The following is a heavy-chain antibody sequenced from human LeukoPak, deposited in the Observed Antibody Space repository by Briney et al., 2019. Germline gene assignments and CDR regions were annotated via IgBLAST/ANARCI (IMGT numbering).Heavy chain of an antibody. Sequence: PRASVKVSCKASGYTFTNYAMHLVRQAPGQRLEWMGWINTGNGNTKYSQEFQGRVTITRDTSANTAYMELSSLRSEDMAVYYCARAVKYRSGPLTDLLPYYFDYWGQGTLVTVSS. CDR2: INTGNGNT. CDR1: GYTFTNYA. CDR3: ARAVKYRSGPLTDLLPYYFDY. V-gene: IGHV1-3*03. J-gene: IGHJ4*02. D-gene: IGHD6-19*01.